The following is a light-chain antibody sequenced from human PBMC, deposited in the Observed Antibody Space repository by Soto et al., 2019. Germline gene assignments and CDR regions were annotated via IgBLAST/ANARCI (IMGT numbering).Light chain of an antibody. Sequence: EIVLTQSPGTLSLSPGERATLSCRASQSISSSYLAWYQQKPGQAPRLLIYDASSRATGIPDRFSGSGSGTDFTLTINRLEPEDYAVYHCQQYNSAPRTFGQGTKVDIK. CDR1: QSISSSY. CDR2: DAS. V-gene: IGKV3-20*01. CDR3: QQYNSAPRT. J-gene: IGKJ1*01.